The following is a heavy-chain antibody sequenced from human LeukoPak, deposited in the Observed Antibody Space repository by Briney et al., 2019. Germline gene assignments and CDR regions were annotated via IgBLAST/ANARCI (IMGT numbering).Heavy chain of an antibody. CDR3: ARHGRNWGSYRYALFDY. D-gene: IGHD3-16*02. J-gene: IGHJ4*02. Sequence: SETLSLTCTVFGGSFTTYYWSWIRQPPGKGLEWIGEIKHGGSTNYNPSLKSRVTVSLDTSKNQFSLKLSSVTAADTAVYYCARHGRNWGSYRYALFDYWGQGTLVTVSS. V-gene: IGHV4-34*01. CDR2: IKHGGST. CDR1: GGSFTTYY.